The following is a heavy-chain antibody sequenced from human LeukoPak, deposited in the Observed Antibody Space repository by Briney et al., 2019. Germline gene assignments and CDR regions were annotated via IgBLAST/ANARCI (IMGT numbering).Heavy chain of an antibody. Sequence: GGSLRLSCVDPGFPLNTNYMNWVRQAPGKGLEWVSVIHSGAGSTNYADSVKGRFTISRDNSKNTLYPQMNSLRAEDTGVYYCVRDGGLSGSYFDYWGQGILVTVSS. CDR3: VRDGGLSGSYFDY. CDR1: GFPLNTNY. D-gene: IGHD1-26*01. J-gene: IGHJ4*02. CDR2: IHSGAGST. V-gene: IGHV3-53*01.